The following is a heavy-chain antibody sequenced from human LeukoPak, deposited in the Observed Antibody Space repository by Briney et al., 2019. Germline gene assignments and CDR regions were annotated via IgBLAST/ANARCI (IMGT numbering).Heavy chain of an antibody. CDR1: GGSISSSSYY. J-gene: IGHJ4*02. Sequence: PSETLSLTCTVSGGSISSSSYYWGWIRQPPGKGLEWIGSIYFGGSTHYNPSLKSRVTISVDTSKNQFSLRLSYVTGADTAVYYCARHKGDGQQLDYLDYWGQGSLITVSP. V-gene: IGHV4-39*01. CDR2: IYFGGST. CDR3: ARHKGDGQQLDYLDY. D-gene: IGHD6-13*01.